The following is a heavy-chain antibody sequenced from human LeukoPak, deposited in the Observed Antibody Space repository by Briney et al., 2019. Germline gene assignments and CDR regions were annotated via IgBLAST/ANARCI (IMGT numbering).Heavy chain of an antibody. V-gene: IGHV3-23*01. CDR3: ARDYASVAVAGFWFDP. CDR2: ISGSGGST. CDR1: GFTFSSYA. J-gene: IGHJ5*02. Sequence: GGSLRLSCAASGFTFSSYAMSWVRQAPGKGLEWVSAISGSGGSTYYADSVKGRFTISRDNAKNSLYLQMNSLRAEDTAVYYCARDYASVAVAGFWFDPWGQGTLVTVSS. D-gene: IGHD6-19*01.